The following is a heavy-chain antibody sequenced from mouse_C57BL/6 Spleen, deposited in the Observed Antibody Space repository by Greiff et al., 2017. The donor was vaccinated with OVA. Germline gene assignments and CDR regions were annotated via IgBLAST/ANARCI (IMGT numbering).Heavy chain of an antibody. V-gene: IGHV5-4*03. D-gene: IGHD2-4*01. CDR1: GFTFSSYA. J-gene: IGHJ4*01. CDR2: ISDGGSYT. Sequence: EVKLVESGGGLVKPGGSLKLSCAASGFTFSSYAMSWVRQTPEKRLEWVATISDGGSYTYYPDNVKGRFTISRDNAKNNLYLQMSHLKSEDTAMYYCARALYDYDEEYAMDYWGQGTSVTVSS. CDR3: ARALYDYDEEYAMDY.